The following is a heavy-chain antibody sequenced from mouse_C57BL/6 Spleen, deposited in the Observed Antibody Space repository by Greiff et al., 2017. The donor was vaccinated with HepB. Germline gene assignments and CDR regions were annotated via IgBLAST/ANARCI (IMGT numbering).Heavy chain of an antibody. V-gene: IGHV1-55*01. CDR2: IYPGSGST. D-gene: IGHD1-1*01. Sequence: QVQLQQPGAELVKPGASVKMSCKASGYTFTSYWITWVKQRPGQGLEWIGDIYPGSGSTNYNEKFKSKATLTVDTTSSTAYMQLSSLTSEDSAVYYCAIEGYGSSSAWFAYWGQGPLVTVSA. CDR1: GYTFTSYW. J-gene: IGHJ3*01. CDR3: AIEGYGSSSAWFAY.